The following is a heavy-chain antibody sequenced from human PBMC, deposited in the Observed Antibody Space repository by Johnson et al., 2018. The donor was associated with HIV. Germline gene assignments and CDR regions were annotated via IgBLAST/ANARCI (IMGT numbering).Heavy chain of an antibody. CDR3: AKSAPGYDSSGYTEIDAFDI. D-gene: IGHD3-22*01. Sequence: QVQLVESGGGVVQPGGSLRLSCAASGFTFSSYGMHWVRQAPGKGMEWVAFIRYDGSNKYYADSVKGRFTISRDNSKNTLYLQMNSLRAEDTAVYYCAKSAPGYDSSGYTEIDAFDIWGQGTMVTVSS. J-gene: IGHJ3*02. CDR2: IRYDGSNK. V-gene: IGHV3-30*02. CDR1: GFTFSSYG.